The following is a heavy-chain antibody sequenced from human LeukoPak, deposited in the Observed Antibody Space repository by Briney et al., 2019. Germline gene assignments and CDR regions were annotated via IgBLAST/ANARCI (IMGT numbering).Heavy chain of an antibody. J-gene: IGHJ6*03. V-gene: IGHV3-9*01. CDR2: TSWNGSTT. Sequence: GGSLRLSCAASGFAFDDFAMHWVRQAPGKGLEWVSGTSWNGSTTGYADSVKGRFTISRDNAKNSLYLQMDSLRPEDTALYYCAKDASGLYYHYYYMDVWGKGTTVTVSS. CDR1: GFAFDDFA. CDR3: AKDASGLYYHYYYMDV.